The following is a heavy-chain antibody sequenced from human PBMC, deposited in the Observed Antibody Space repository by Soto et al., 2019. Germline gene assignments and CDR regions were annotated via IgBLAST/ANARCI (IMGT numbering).Heavy chain of an antibody. J-gene: IGHJ5*02. D-gene: IGHD3-3*01. Sequence: SETLSLTCAVYGGSFSGYYWSWIRQPPGKGLEWIGEINHSGSTNYNPSLKSRVTISVDTSKNQFSLKLSSVTAADTAVYYCAREVTVRRYDFWGGYYVSWFDPWGQGTLVTVSS. CDR1: GGSFSGYY. V-gene: IGHV4-34*01. CDR3: AREVTVRRYDFWGGYYVSWFDP. CDR2: INHSGST.